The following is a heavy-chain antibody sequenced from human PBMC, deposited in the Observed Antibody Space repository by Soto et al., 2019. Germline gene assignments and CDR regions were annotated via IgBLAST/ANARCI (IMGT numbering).Heavy chain of an antibody. V-gene: IGHV3-23*01. Sequence: GGSLRLSCAASGLTFSNYAMSWVRQAPGKGLEWVSGISGSGGSTYYADSVKGRFTISRDNSKNTLDLQMNSLRAEDTAVYYCAKALVKVGKVSGGYSRALDYWGQGTLVTVSS. CDR3: AKALVKVGKVSGGYSRALDY. CDR1: GLTFSNYA. CDR2: ISGSGGST. D-gene: IGHD3-22*01. J-gene: IGHJ4*02.